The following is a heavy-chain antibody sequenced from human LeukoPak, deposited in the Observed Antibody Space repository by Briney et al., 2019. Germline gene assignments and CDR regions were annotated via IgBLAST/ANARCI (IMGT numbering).Heavy chain of an antibody. D-gene: IGHD6-19*01. Sequence: ASVKVSCKASGYTFTGYYMHWVRQAPGQGLEWVGWINPNSGGTNYAQKFQGRVTMTRDTSISTAYMELSRLRSDDTAVYYCAREMVAGHNSFDYWGQGTLVTVSS. J-gene: IGHJ4*02. CDR3: AREMVAGHNSFDY. V-gene: IGHV1-2*02. CDR2: INPNSGGT. CDR1: GYTFTGYY.